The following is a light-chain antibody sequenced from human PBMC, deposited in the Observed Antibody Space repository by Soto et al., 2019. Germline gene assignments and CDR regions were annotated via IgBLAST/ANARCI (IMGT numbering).Light chain of an antibody. CDR1: QSISSW. CDR2: DAY. CDR3: QQYNSYSQYT. V-gene: IGKV1-5*01. J-gene: IGKJ2*01. Sequence: DIQMTQSPSTLSASVGDRVTITCRDSQSISSWLAWYQQKPGKAPKLLIYDAYSLESGVPSRFSGSGSGTEFPLTISSLQPDDFATYYCQQYNSYSQYTFGQGTKLEIK.